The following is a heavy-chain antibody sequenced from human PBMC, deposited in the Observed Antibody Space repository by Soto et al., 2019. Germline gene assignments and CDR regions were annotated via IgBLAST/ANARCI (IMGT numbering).Heavy chain of an antibody. J-gene: IGHJ5*02. Sequence: SXETLSLTCAVSGGSISSGGYSWSWIRRPPGKGLEWIGYIYHSGSTYYNPSLKSRVTISVDRSKNQFSLKLSSVTAADTAVYYCARKGYPNNWFDPWGQGTLVTVSS. V-gene: IGHV4-30-2*01. D-gene: IGHD5-18*01. CDR1: GGSISSGGYS. CDR2: IYHSGST. CDR3: ARKGYPNNWFDP.